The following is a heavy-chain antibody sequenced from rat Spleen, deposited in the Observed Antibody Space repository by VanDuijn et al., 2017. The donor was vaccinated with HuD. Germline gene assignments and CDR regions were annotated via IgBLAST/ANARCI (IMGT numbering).Heavy chain of an antibody. CDR2: ISSGGGNT. V-gene: IGHV5-25*01. CDR1: GFTLSNYY. D-gene: IGHD1-12*02. Sequence: EVQLVESGGGLVQPGRSMKLSCEALGFTLSNYYMDWVCKESTKGMEWVVWISSGGGNTYYRDSVKGRFTISRDNAKSTLYLQMDSLRSEDSATYYCATDGYYDGTYYSVYVMDAWGQGASVTVSS. CDR3: ATDGYYDGTYYSVYVMDA. J-gene: IGHJ4*01.